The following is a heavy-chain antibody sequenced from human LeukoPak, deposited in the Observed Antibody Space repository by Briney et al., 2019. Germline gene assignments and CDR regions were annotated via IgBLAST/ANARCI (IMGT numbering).Heavy chain of an antibody. CDR2: IYPGDSDT. CDR3: ARPLRYCSGGSCYPYYFDY. D-gene: IGHD2-15*01. CDR1: GYSFTSYW. J-gene: IGHJ4*02. Sequence: GESPKISCKGSGYSFTSYWIGWVRQMPGKGLEWMGIIYPGDSDTRYSPSFQGQVTISADKSISTAYLQWSSLKASDTAMYYCARPLRYCSGGSCYPYYFDYWGQGTLVTVSS. V-gene: IGHV5-51*01.